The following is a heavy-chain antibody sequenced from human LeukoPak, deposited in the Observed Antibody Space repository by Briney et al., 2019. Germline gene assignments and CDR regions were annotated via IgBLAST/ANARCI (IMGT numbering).Heavy chain of an antibody. Sequence: PSETLSLTCAVYGGSFSGNYWSWLRQPPGKGLEWIGEINHSGSTNYNPSLKSRVTISVDTSKNQFSLKLSSVTAADTAVYYCAACTIFGVDYWGQGTLVTVSS. D-gene: IGHD3-3*01. CDR1: GGSFSGNY. J-gene: IGHJ4*02. CDR3: AACTIFGVDY. V-gene: IGHV4-34*01. CDR2: INHSGST.